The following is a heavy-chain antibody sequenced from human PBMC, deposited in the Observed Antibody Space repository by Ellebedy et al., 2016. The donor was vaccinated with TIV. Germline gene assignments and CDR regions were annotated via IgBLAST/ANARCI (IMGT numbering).Heavy chain of an antibody. J-gene: IGHJ3*02. CDR3: ARGTYYYGSGTHQANAFDI. CDR2: ISAYNGNT. V-gene: IGHV1-18*01. CDR1: GGTFSSYA. Sequence: ASVKVSCKASGGTFSSYAISWVRQAPGQGLEWMGWISAYNGNTNYAQKLQGRVTMTTDTSTSTAYMELSSLRSEDTAVYYCARGTYYYGSGTHQANAFDIWGQGTMVTVSS. D-gene: IGHD3-10*01.